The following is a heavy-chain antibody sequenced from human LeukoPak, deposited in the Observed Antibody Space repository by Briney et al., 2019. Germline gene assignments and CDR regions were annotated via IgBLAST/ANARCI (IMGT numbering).Heavy chain of an antibody. CDR3: AREGGDIVVVPAAEDYYYYMDV. J-gene: IGHJ6*03. CDR2: ISYDGSNK. V-gene: IGHV3-30*03. D-gene: IGHD2-2*01. CDR1: GFTFSNFG. Sequence: PGRSLRLSCAASGFTFSNFGIHWVRQAPGKGLEWVAVISYDGSNKYYADSVKGRFTISRDNSKNTLFLQMNSLRAEDTAVYYCAREGGDIVVVPAAEDYYYYMDVWGKGTTVTVSS.